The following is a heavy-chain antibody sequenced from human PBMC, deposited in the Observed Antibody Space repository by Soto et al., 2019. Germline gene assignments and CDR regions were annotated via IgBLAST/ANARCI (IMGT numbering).Heavy chain of an antibody. V-gene: IGHV3-33*01. CDR3: ARDPRVTGAYYYYYGMDV. D-gene: IGHD1-1*01. CDR1: GFTFSSYG. Sequence: ESGGGVVQPGRSLRLSCAASGFTFSSYGMHWVRQAPGKGLEWVAVIWYDGSNKYYADSVKGRFTISRDNSKNTLYLQMNSLRAEDTAVYYCARDPRVTGAYYYYYGMDVWGQGTTVTVSS. J-gene: IGHJ6*02. CDR2: IWYDGSNK.